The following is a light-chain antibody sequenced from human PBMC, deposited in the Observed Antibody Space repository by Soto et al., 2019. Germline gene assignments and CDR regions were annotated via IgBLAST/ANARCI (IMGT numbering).Light chain of an antibody. V-gene: IGKV1-27*01. CDR1: QGISNY. J-gene: IGKJ3*01. CDR2: AAS. Sequence: DIQMTQSPSSLSASVGDRVTITCRASQGISNYIAWYQQKPGKATKLLIYAASILQSGVPSRCSGSGSGTDFTLTSNSLQADDVATYSDQKYSSVPLFGPGTKVDIK. CDR3: QKYSSVPL.